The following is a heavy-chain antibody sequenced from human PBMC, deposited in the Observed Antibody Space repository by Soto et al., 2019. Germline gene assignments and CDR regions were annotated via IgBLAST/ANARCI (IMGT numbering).Heavy chain of an antibody. CDR2: INHSGST. D-gene: IGHD6-13*01. CDR1: GGSFSGYY. CDR3: ARDESLAAAGTWDY. Sequence: SETLSLTCAVYGGSFSGYYWSWIRQPPGKGLEWIGEINHSGSTNYNPSLKSRVTISVDTSKNQFSLKLSSVTAADTAVYYCARDESLAAAGTWDYWGQGTLVTSPQ. V-gene: IGHV4-34*01. J-gene: IGHJ4*02.